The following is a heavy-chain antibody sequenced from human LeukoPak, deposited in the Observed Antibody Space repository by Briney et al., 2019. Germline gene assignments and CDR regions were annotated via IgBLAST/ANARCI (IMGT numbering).Heavy chain of an antibody. V-gene: IGHV3-7*01. CDR2: IKQDGSQK. CDR1: GFTLSSSW. D-gene: IGHD6-6*01. CDR3: ARDKGTSYLSFFDY. J-gene: IGHJ4*02. Sequence: GGSLRLSCTASGFTLSSSWMSWVRQPPGRGLEWVASIKQDGSQKYYVDSVKGRFTISRDNAKNSLYLQMNSLRAADTAVYYCARDKGTSYLSFFDYWGQGTLVTVSS.